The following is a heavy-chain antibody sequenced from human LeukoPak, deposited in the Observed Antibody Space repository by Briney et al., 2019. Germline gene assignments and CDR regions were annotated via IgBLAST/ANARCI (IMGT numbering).Heavy chain of an antibody. Sequence: KGGESLKISCKGSGYSFTSYWIGWVRQMPGKGLEWMGIISPGDSDTRYSPSFQGQVTISADKSISTAYLQWSSLKASDTAMYYCARLPAQWELNENWYFDLWGRGTLVTVSS. D-gene: IGHD1-26*01. J-gene: IGHJ2*01. CDR2: ISPGDSDT. V-gene: IGHV5-51*01. CDR1: GYSFTSYW. CDR3: ARLPAQWELNENWYFDL.